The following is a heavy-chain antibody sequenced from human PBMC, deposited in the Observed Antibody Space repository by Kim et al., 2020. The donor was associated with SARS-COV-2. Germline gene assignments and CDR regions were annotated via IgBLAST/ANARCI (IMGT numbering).Heavy chain of an antibody. Sequence: GGSLRLSCAASGFTFSSYGMHWVRQAPGKGLEWVAVISYDGSNKYYADSVKGRFTISRDNSKNTLYLQMNSLRAEDTAVYYCAKDRVVYYYGSGTAGYYYYGMDVGGQGTTVTVSS. J-gene: IGHJ6*02. V-gene: IGHV3-30*18. CDR3: AKDRVVYYYGSGTAGYYYYGMDV. CDR2: ISYDGSNK. CDR1: GFTFSSYG. D-gene: IGHD3-10*01.